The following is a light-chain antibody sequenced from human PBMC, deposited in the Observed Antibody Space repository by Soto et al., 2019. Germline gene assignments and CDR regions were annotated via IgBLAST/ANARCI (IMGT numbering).Light chain of an antibody. CDR3: CSYAGSRLRL. CDR2: EIS. J-gene: IGLJ2*01. V-gene: IGLV2-23*02. Sequence: QSALTQPASVSGSPGQSITISCTEASSDIGSYDLVSWYQQHPGKAPKLIIYEISKRPSGVSNRFSGSKSGNTASLTISGLQAEDEADYYCCSYAGSRLRLFGGGTKLTVL. CDR1: SSDIGSYDL.